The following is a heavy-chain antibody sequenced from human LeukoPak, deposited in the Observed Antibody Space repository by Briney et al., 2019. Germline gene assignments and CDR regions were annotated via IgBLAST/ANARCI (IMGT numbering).Heavy chain of an antibody. J-gene: IGHJ5*02. CDR3: ARGSSNSAKTKSFITMVRGVITYVRFDP. D-gene: IGHD3-10*01. V-gene: IGHV1-8*01. CDR1: GYTFTSYD. CDR2: MNPNSGNT. Sequence: ASVKVSCKASGYTFTSYDVNWVRQATGQGLEWMGWMNPNSGNTGYAQKFQGRVTMTRNTSISTAYMELSSLRSEDTAVYYCARGSSNSAKTKSFITMVRGVITYVRFDPWGQGTLVTVSS.